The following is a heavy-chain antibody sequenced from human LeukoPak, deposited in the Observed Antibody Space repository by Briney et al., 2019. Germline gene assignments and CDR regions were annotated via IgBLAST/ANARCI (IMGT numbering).Heavy chain of an antibody. CDR3: AKVGVFGYCTSAACYSPFDS. J-gene: IGHJ4*01. V-gene: IGHV4-39*07. Sequence: SETLSLTCTVSGGSISSSSYYWGWIRQPPGKGLEWIGSIYYSGSTYYNPSLKSRVTISVDTSKNQFSLKLSSVTAADTAVYYCAKVGVFGYCTSAACYSPFDSWGQGTLVTVSS. CDR2: IYYSGST. D-gene: IGHD2-15*01. CDR1: GGSISSSSYY.